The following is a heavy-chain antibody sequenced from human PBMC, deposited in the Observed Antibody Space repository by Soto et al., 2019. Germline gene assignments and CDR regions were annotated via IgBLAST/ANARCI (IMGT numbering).Heavy chain of an antibody. Sequence: EVQLLESGGGLVQPGGSLRLSCAASGFTFSSYAMSWAPRVPGKGLGWVPAISGSGGSTNYADSVKGRFTISRDNSKNTRYLQMNSLRAEDTAVYYCAKDQEWELLTNAFDIWGQGTMVTVSS. V-gene: IGHV3-23*01. D-gene: IGHD1-26*01. CDR1: GFTFSSYA. J-gene: IGHJ3*02. CDR2: ISGSGGST. CDR3: AKDQEWELLTNAFDI.